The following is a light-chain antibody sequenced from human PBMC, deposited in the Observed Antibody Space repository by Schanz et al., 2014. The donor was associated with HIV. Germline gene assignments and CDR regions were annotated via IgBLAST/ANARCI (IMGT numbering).Light chain of an antibody. CDR1: TSNIGDNY. J-gene: IGLJ1*01. CDR2: DNN. V-gene: IGLV1-51*01. Sequence: QSVLTQPPSVSAAPGQKVTISCSGSTSNIGDNYVSWLQQLPGTAPKLLIYDNNKRPSGIPDRFSGSKSGTSATLVITGLQTGDEADYYCGTWDSRMSVGFVFGSGTKLTVL. CDR3: GTWDSRMSVGFV.